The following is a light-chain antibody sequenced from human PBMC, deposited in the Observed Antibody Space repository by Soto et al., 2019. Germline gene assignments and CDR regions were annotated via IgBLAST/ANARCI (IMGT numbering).Light chain of an antibody. CDR1: MRDIGAYNL. CDR2: EVS. V-gene: IGLV2-14*01. CDR3: RSFTSKSTLI. J-gene: IGLJ2*01. Sequence: QSALTQPPSVSGSPGQSVTIFCAGTMRDIGAYNLVSWYQQHPGKAPRLLIYEVSNRPSGIPLRFSASKSGNTASLTISGLQAEDEAHYYCRSFTSKSTLIFGGGTKLTVL.